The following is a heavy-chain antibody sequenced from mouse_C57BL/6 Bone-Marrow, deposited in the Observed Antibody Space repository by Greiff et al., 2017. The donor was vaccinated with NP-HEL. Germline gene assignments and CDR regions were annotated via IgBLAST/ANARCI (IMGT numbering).Heavy chain of an antibody. J-gene: IGHJ1*03. CDR3: AREGITTVVDYWYFDV. CDR1: GYTFTSYW. V-gene: IGHV1-69*01. D-gene: IGHD1-1*01. CDR2: IDPSDSYT. Sequence: VQLQQSGAELVMPGASVKLSCKASGYTFTSYWMHWVKQRPGQGLEWIGEIDPSDSYTNYNQKFKGKSTLTVDKSSSTAYMQLSSLTSEDSAVYYCAREGITTVVDYWYFDVWGTGTTVTVSS.